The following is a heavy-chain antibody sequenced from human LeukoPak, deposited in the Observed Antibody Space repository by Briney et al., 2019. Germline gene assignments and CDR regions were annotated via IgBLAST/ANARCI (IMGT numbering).Heavy chain of an antibody. D-gene: IGHD2-8*01. CDR2: ISGRAGAGNT. J-gene: IGHJ5*02. CDR1: GFTISSYG. Sequence: GGSLRLSCAASGFTISSYGMNWVRQAPGKGLEWVSGISGRAGAGNTYYADSVKGRFTISRDNSKNTLYLQMNSLRSEDTAVYYCARAGIPGYCTNVTCSNWLDLWGQGTLVTVSS. V-gene: IGHV3-23*01. CDR3: ARAGIPGYCTNVTCSNWLDL.